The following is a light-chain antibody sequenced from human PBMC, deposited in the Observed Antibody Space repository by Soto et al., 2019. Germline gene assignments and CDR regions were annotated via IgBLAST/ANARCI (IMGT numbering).Light chain of an antibody. CDR2: DSS. V-gene: IGKV3-11*01. CDR1: QSVGRD. CDR3: QQRSNWPLT. Sequence: EIVMTQSPATLSLSPGERATLSCRASQSVGRDLAWYQQKLGQAPRLLIYDSSTRATAIPARFSGSGSGTDFTLTISSLEPEDFAVYYCQQRSNWPLTFGGGTKVEIK. J-gene: IGKJ4*01.